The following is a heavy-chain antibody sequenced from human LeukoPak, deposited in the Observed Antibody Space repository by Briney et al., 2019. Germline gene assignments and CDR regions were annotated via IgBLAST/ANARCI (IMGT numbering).Heavy chain of an antibody. V-gene: IGHV1-46*01. D-gene: IGHD3-22*01. CDR3: ARGGPYYYDSSGYAGNGGHFDY. CDR2: INPSGGST. J-gene: IGHJ4*02. Sequence: ASVKVSCKASGYTFTSYYMHWVRQAPGQGLEWMGIINPSGGSTSYAQKFQGRVTMTRDTSTSTVYMELSSLRSEDTAVCYCARGGPYYYDSSGYAGNGGHFDYWGQGTLVTVSS. CDR1: GYTFTSYY.